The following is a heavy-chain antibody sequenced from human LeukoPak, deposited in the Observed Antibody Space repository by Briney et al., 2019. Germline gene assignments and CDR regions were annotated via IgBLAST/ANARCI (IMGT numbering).Heavy chain of an antibody. Sequence: GGSLRLSCAASGFXFSRYAVSYLRQAPGKGQEWVAKISDDFGTYHADSVKGRFTISRDNSRNTLYLQMTSLRAEDTAVYYCARGNSGHCSGATCYALDYWGQGTLVTVSS. CDR2: ISDDFGT. CDR3: ARGNSGHCSGATCYALDY. J-gene: IGHJ4*02. D-gene: IGHD2-2*01. CDR1: GFXFSRYA. V-gene: IGHV3-23*01.